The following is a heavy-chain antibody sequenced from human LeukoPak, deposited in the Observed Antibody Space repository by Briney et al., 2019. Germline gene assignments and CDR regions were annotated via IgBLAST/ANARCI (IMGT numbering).Heavy chain of an antibody. CDR2: INHSGST. J-gene: IGHJ4*02. CDR1: GESFSVYY. Sequence: PSETLSLTCAVYGESFSVYYWRWIRQPPGKGLEWIGEINHSGSTNYNPSLRSRVTISVDTSKNQFSLKLTSVTAADTAVYYCARGPYGSGSYYWGQGTLVTVSS. CDR3: ARGPYGSGSYY. V-gene: IGHV4-34*01. D-gene: IGHD3-10*01.